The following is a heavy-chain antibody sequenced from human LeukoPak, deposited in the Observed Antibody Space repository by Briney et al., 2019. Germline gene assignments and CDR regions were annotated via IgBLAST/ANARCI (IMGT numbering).Heavy chain of an antibody. CDR3: ARDRVNSYGTIFDY. J-gene: IGHJ4*02. CDR1: GFTFSSYV. CDR2: ISYDGSNK. D-gene: IGHD5-18*01. Sequence: PGRSLRLSCAASGFTFSSYVMHWVRQAPGKGLEWVAVISYDGSNKYYADSVKGRFTISRDNSKNTLYLQMNSLRAEDTAVYYCARDRVNSYGTIFDYWGQGTLVTVSS. V-gene: IGHV3-30*04.